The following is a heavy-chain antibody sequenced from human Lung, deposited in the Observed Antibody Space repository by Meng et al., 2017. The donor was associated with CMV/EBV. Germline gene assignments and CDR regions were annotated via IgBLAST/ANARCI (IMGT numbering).Heavy chain of an antibody. CDR1: GYTLSELS. CDR2: FDPEDGEA. CDR3: AKVPRFYSYYGLDV. D-gene: IGHD3-10*01. V-gene: IGHV1-24*01. J-gene: IGHJ6*02. Sequence: ASVXVSWKVSGYTLSELSMHWVRQAPGKGLEWMGGFDPEDGEAIYAQKFQGRVTMTEDTSTDTAYMELSSLRSDDTAVYYCAKVPRFYSYYGLDVWGQGTXVTVSS.